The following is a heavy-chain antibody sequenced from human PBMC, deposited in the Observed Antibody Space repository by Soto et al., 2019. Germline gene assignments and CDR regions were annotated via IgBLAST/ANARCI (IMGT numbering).Heavy chain of an antibody. CDR1: GFTFSSYA. J-gene: IGHJ6*03. D-gene: IGHD4-17*01. V-gene: IGHV3-23*01. CDR2: ISGSGGST. Sequence: GGSLRLSCAASGFTFSSYAMSWVRQPPGKGLEWVSAISGSGGSTYYADSVKGRFTISRDNSKNTLYLQMNSLRPEDTAVYYCAKERATTFYYYYYMDVWGKGTTVTVSS. CDR3: AKERATTFYYYYYMDV.